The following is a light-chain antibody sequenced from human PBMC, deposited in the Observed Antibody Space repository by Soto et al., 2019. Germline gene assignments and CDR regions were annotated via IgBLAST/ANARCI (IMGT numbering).Light chain of an antibody. J-gene: IGKJ4*01. CDR3: MQALQALLT. Sequence: DIVMTQSPLSLPVTPGEPASISCRSSQSLLHSNGYNYLDWYLQKPGQSPQLLIYLGSTRASGVPDRFSCSASGTDFTLKISRVEAXXVGVYYCMQALQALLTFGGGTKVEIK. CDR1: QSLLHSNGYNY. CDR2: LGS. V-gene: IGKV2-28*01.